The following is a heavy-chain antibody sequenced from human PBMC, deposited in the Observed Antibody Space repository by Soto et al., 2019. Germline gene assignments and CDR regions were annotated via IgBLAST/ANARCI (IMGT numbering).Heavy chain of an antibody. Sequence: PSETLSLTCTISGGSLSSDGWWSWVRQPPGEGLEWIGEINLGGDTKYNPSLKTRVTISVDKSQDQFSLELTSVTAADTAVYYCSISWPLRDWGRGSLVTVSS. CDR3: SISWPLRD. J-gene: IGHJ4*02. V-gene: IGHV4-4*02. CDR2: INLGGDT. CDR1: GGSLSSDGW.